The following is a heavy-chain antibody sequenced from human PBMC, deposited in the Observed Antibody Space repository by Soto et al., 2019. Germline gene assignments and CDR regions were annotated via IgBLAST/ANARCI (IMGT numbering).Heavy chain of an antibody. Sequence: QVQLVESGGGVVQPGRSLRLSCAASGFTLSGNDMHWVRQAPGKGPEWVAVMSYDGSRQYYADSVKGRFTISRDTSKSTLYLQMNSLTTEGTAVYYCARGGWYASWSSSDCWGQGTLVTVSS. V-gene: IGHV3-30*03. CDR3: ARGGWYASWSSSDC. D-gene: IGHD2-2*01. CDR2: MSYDGSRQ. J-gene: IGHJ4*02. CDR1: GFTLSGND.